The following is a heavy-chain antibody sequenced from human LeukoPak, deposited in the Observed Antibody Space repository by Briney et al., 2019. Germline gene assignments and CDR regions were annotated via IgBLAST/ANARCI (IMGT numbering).Heavy chain of an antibody. Sequence: QAGGSLRLSCGASGFTFSNYEMNWVRQAPGKGLEWLSYISSSGRTMYYADSVKGRFTISRDNAKNSLYLQMNSLRAEDTAVYYCARDRKAEVTYPDYWGQGTLVTVSS. J-gene: IGHJ4*02. D-gene: IGHD2-21*02. CDR2: ISSSGRTM. CDR1: GFTFSNYE. V-gene: IGHV3-48*03. CDR3: ARDRKAEVTYPDY.